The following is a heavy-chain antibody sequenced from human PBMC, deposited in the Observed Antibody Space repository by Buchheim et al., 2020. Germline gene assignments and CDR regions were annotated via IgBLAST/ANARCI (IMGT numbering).Heavy chain of an antibody. CDR1: GFTFSDYS. J-gene: IGHJ4*02. CDR2: FSNSGGSA. V-gene: IGHV3-23*01. Sequence: EVQLLDSGGGLVQPGGSLSLSCVASGFTFSDYSMTWVRQAPGKGLEWVATFSNSGGSAYHADSVRGRFTISRDNSKSTLYLQMNSLRAEDTAVYYCAKAAFGSGSLTYFDYWGQGTL. CDR3: AKAAFGSGSLTYFDY. D-gene: IGHD3-10*01.